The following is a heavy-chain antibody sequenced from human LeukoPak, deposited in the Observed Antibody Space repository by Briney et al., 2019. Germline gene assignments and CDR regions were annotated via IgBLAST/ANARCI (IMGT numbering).Heavy chain of an antibody. D-gene: IGHD2-2*01. Sequence: GGSLRLSCEASGFTFSSYDMHWVRQATGKGLEWVSAIGTAGDTYYPGSVKGRFTISRENAKNSLYLQMNSLRAGDTAVYYYARGDCGSTSCYFAVHSDAFDIWGQGTMVTVSS. J-gene: IGHJ3*02. CDR1: GFTFSSYD. CDR2: IGTAGDT. V-gene: IGHV3-13*01. CDR3: ARGDCGSTSCYFAVHSDAFDI.